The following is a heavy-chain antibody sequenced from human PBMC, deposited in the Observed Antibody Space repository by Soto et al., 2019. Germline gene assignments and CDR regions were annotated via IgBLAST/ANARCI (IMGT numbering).Heavy chain of an antibody. D-gene: IGHD3-10*01. CDR2: LSGTGDSA. Sequence: EVQLLESGGGLVQPGGSLRLSCAASGFTFSSYALSWVRQAPGKGLEWVSALSGTGDSAAYANSVKGRFTISRDDSKTTLYLVMSSLRVEDTAIYYCARDNGNYGSGSFAHWGQGTLVTVSS. V-gene: IGHV3-23*01. CDR3: ARDNGNYGSGSFAH. CDR1: GFTFSSYA. J-gene: IGHJ4*02.